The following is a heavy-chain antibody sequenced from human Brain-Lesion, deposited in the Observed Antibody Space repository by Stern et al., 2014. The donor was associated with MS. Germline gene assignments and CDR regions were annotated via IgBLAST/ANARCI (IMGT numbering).Heavy chain of an antibody. J-gene: IGHJ4*02. CDR1: GGSVGSGSYD. CDR3: ARDKEDTNMAFRYFDN. Sequence: VQLVQSGPGLVKPSQTLSLTCTVSGGSVGSGSYDWSWIRQPAGKGLEWIGRIYPAGSPYYNPSPKSRVSISIDTAKNQFSLKLTSVTAADTAVYYCARDKEDTNMAFRYFDNWGQGTLVTVSS. V-gene: IGHV4-61*02. D-gene: IGHD5-18*01. CDR2: IYPAGSP.